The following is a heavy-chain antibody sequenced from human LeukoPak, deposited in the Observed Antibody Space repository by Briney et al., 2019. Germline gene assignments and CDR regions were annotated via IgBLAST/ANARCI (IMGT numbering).Heavy chain of an antibody. D-gene: IGHD6-19*01. Sequence: ASVKVSCKASGYTFTGYYMHWVRQAPGQGLEWMGWINPNSGGTNYAQKFQGRVTMTRDTSISTAYMEPSRLRSDDTAVYYCARDNGSGWSNLYYFDYWGQGTLVTVSS. CDR1: GYTFTGYY. CDR3: ARDNGSGWSNLYYFDY. CDR2: INPNSGGT. V-gene: IGHV1-2*02. J-gene: IGHJ4*02.